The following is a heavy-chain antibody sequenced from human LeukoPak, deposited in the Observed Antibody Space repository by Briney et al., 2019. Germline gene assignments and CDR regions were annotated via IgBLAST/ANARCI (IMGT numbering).Heavy chain of an antibody. CDR1: GFTARTYY. J-gene: IGHJ2*01. Sequence: GGSLRLSCAASGFTARTYYMNWVRQAPGKGLEWVSIIYSGGTTYYADSVKGRFTISRDTSKNTLSLQMNSLRAEDTAVYFCARVGDHFHWNLDLWGRGTLVTVSS. CDR2: IYSGGTT. CDR3: ARVGDHFHWNLDL. V-gene: IGHV3-53*01. D-gene: IGHD3-3*02.